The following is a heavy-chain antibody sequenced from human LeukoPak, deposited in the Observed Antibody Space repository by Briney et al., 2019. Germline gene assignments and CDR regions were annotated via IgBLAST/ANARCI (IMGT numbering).Heavy chain of an antibody. V-gene: IGHV1-2*02. CDR3: ARGHPVTYCSSTSCYYYYYGMDV. CDR2: INPNSGGT. J-gene: IGHJ6*02. Sequence: ASVTVSCKASGYTFTGYYMHWVRQAPGQGLEWMGWINPNSGGTNYAQKFQGRVTMTRDTSISTAYMELSRLRSDDTAVYYCARGHPVTYCSSTSCYYYYYGMDVWGQGTTVTVSS. D-gene: IGHD2-2*01. CDR1: GYTFTGYY.